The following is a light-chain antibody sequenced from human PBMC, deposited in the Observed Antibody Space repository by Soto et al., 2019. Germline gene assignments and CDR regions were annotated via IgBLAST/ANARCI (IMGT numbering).Light chain of an antibody. CDR3: QQTYSTPYT. CDR1: QRITTY. Sequence: IQMTQSPSSLSASVGDRVTITCRASQRITTYLNCDQPKPGEAPKLLISTSGTLQRGVPSRFSGSGSGTDFSLTITALRHEDFATYFCQQTYSTPYTFGQGTKLEIK. V-gene: IGKV1-39*01. CDR2: TSG. J-gene: IGKJ2*01.